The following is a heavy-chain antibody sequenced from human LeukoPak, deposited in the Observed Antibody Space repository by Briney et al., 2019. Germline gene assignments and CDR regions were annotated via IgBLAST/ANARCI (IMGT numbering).Heavy chain of an antibody. CDR1: GGSISNTNYY. CDR3: AREEYSSDWYGHDS. Sequence: TSETLSLTCTVSGGSISNTNYYWAWIRQPPGRGLEWMGSIYYTGTTFDNPSLKSRVTLSVDTSKNQFSLRLTSVTAADTAFYYCAREEYSSDWYGHDSWGQGTLVTVSS. D-gene: IGHD6-13*01. CDR2: IYYTGTT. J-gene: IGHJ4*02. V-gene: IGHV4-39*07.